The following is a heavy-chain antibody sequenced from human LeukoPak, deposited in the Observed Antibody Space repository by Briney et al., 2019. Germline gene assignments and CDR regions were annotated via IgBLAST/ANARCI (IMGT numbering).Heavy chain of an antibody. D-gene: IGHD4-23*01. CDR2: IYYSGST. CDR3: ATLTGNSDY. J-gene: IGHJ4*02. Sequence: NPSETLSLTCTVSGGSIGSYYWSWIRQPPGKGLEWIGYIYYSGSTNYNPSLRSRVIISIDTSKSLFSLNLSSVTAADTAVYYCATLTGNSDYWGQGTLVTVSS. CDR1: GGSIGSYY. V-gene: IGHV4-59*01.